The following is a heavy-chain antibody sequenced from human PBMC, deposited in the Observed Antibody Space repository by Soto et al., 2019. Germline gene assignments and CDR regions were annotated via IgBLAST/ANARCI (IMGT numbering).Heavy chain of an antibody. CDR2: ISYDGSKK. CDR1: GFTFSSYA. D-gene: IGHD5-18*01. V-gene: IGHV3-30-3*01. J-gene: IGHJ2*01. CDR3: ARDPLWGTAMVLWYFDL. Sequence: QVQLVESGGGVVQPGRSLRLSCAASGFTFSSYAMHWVRQAPGKGLEWVAVISYDGSKKYYADSVKGRFTISRDNSKNTLYLQMNSLRAEDTAVYYCARDPLWGTAMVLWYFDLWGRGTLVTVSS.